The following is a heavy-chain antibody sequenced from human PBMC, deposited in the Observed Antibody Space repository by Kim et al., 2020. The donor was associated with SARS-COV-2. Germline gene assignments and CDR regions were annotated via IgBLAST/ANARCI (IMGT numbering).Heavy chain of an antibody. J-gene: IGHJ4*02. CDR2: ITVNGDNT. Sequence: GGSLRLSCLGSGFTLRNYVMQWVRQAPGKGLEYVSAITVNGDNTHYADSVKGRFTISRDNSKNTLYLQMSSLRAEDKAVYYCVKGQVDYWGQGTLVTVSS. CDR3: VKGQVDY. CDR1: GFTLRNYV. V-gene: IGHV3-64D*06.